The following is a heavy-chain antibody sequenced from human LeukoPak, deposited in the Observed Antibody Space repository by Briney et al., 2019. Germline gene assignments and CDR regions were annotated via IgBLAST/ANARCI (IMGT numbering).Heavy chain of an antibody. CDR1: EFSFSSYS. J-gene: IGHJ5*02. D-gene: IGHD4-23*01. CDR2: ISSTASSI. V-gene: IGHV3-48*01. Sequence: GRSLRLSCAGSEFSFSSYSMTTVREAPGKGLECCSYISSTASSIYYADSLKGRFTISRDKAKNSLYLQMNSLRAEDTAVYYCARDVTYHGGDWFDPWGQGTLVTVSS. CDR3: ARDVTYHGGDWFDP.